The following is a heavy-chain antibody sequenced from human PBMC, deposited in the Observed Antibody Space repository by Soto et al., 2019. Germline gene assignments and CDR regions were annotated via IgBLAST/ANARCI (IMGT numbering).Heavy chain of an antibody. J-gene: IGHJ6*02. CDR2: ISYDGSNK. CDR3: ARDFNAGATTGVYYYYVMDV. D-gene: IGHD1-26*01. V-gene: IGHV3-30-3*01. CDR1: GFTFSSYA. Sequence: GGSLRLSCAASGFTFSSYAMHWVRQAPGKGLEWVAVISYDGSNKYYADSVKGRFTISRDNSKNTLYLQMNSLRAEDTAVYYCARDFNAGATTGVYYYYVMDVWGQGTTVTVSS.